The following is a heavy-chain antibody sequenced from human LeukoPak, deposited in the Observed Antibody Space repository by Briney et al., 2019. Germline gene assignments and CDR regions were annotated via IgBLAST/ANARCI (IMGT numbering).Heavy chain of an antibody. CDR3: ARDAYSSGWYWFDP. V-gene: IGHV4-59*01. D-gene: IGHD6-19*01. Sequence: SQTLSPTCTVSGGSISSYYWSWIRQPPGKGLEWIGYIYYSGSTNYNPSLKSRVTISVDTSKNQFSLKLSSVTAADTAVYYCARDAYSSGWYWFDPWGQGTLVTVSS. J-gene: IGHJ5*02. CDR2: IYYSGST. CDR1: GGSISSYY.